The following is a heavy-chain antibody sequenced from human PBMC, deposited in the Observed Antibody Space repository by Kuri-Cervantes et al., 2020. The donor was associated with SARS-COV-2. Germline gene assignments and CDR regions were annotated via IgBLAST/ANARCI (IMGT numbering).Heavy chain of an antibody. V-gene: IGHV1-8*01. Sequence: ASVKVSCKASGDSFSSYDINWVRQAAGQGLEWMGWLNPDTGNTGNAKEFQGRVTMTTDTSINTAYMEVSSLSFEDTAIYYCARDSGDWNPDGLDIWGQGTMVTVSS. J-gene: IGHJ3*02. D-gene: IGHD1-1*01. CDR1: GDSFSSYD. CDR3: ARDSGDWNPDGLDI. CDR2: LNPDTGNT.